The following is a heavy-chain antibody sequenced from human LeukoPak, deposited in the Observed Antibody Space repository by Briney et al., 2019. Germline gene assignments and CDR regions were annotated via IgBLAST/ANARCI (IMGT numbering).Heavy chain of an antibody. CDR1: GYTFTSYG. Sequence: GASVKVSCKASGYTFTSYGISWVRQAPGQGLEWMGWISAYNGNTNYAQKLPGRVTMTTDTSTSTAYMELRSLRSDDTAVYYCARDHVAMVRGPRTLYNWFDPWGQGTLVTVSS. V-gene: IGHV1-18*04. CDR2: ISAYNGNT. D-gene: IGHD3-10*01. CDR3: ARDHVAMVRGPRTLYNWFDP. J-gene: IGHJ5*02.